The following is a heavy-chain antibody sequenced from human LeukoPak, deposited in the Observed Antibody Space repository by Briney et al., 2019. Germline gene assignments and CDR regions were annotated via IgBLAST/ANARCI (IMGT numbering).Heavy chain of an antibody. CDR3: ARDKSSSSSFYHGVDV. J-gene: IGHJ6*02. CDR1: GFTFSTSW. D-gene: IGHD6-6*01. Sequence: GSLRLSCGASGFTFSTSWMIWVRQAPGKGLEWVANLNQDGGEKYYVDSVKGRFTISRDNSKNTLYLQMNSLRTEDTAVYFCARDKSSSSSFYHGVDVWGQGTTVTVSS. V-gene: IGHV3-7*01. CDR2: LNQDGGEK.